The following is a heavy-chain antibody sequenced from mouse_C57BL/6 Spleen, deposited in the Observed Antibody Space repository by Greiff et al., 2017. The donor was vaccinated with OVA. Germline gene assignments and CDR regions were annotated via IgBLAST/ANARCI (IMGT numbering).Heavy chain of an antibody. CDR1: GYAFSSSW. CDR3: ARFYYYGSRFFDY. Sequence: QVQLKESGPELVKPGASVKISCKASGYAFSSSWMNWVKQRPGKGLEWIGRIYPGDGDTNYNGKFKGKATLTVDTSSSTAYMQLSSLTSEDSAVYYCARFYYYGSRFFDYWGQGTTLTVSS. D-gene: IGHD1-1*01. V-gene: IGHV1-82*01. CDR2: IYPGDGDT. J-gene: IGHJ2*01.